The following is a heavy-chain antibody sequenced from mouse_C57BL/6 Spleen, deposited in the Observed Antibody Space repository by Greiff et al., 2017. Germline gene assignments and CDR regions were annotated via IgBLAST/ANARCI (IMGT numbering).Heavy chain of an antibody. V-gene: IGHV1-15*01. CDR2: IDPETGGT. Sequence: VQLQQSGAELVRPGASVTLSCKASGYTFTDYEMHWVKQTPVHGLEWIGAIDPETGGTAYNQKFKGKAILTVDKSSSTAYMQLSSLTSEDSAVYYCARGAGYFDYWGQGTTLTVSS. CDR3: ARGAGYFDY. J-gene: IGHJ2*01. CDR1: GYTFTDYE.